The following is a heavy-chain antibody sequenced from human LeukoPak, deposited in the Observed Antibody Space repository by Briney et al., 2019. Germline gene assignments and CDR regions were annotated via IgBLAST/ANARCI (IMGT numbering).Heavy chain of an antibody. CDR1: GGSISSSSYY. J-gene: IGHJ6*03. V-gene: IGHV4-39*07. CDR2: IYTSGST. Sequence: PSETLSLTCTVSGGSISSSSYYWGWIRQPPGKGLEWIGSIYTSGSTNYNPSLKSRVTISVDTSKNQFSLKLSSVTAADTAVYYCARDLLRRPGATGYMDVWGKGTTVTVSS. D-gene: IGHD1-26*01. CDR3: ARDLLRRPGATGYMDV.